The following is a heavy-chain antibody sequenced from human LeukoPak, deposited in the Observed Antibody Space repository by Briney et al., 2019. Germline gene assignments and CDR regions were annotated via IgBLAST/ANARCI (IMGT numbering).Heavy chain of an antibody. Sequence: SVKVSCKASGGTFSSYAISWVRQAPGQGLEWMGGIIPIFGTANYAQKFQGRVTITADESTSTAYMELSSLRSEDTAVYYCAASITIFGVASDYWGQGTLVTVSS. J-gene: IGHJ4*02. D-gene: IGHD3-3*01. CDR3: AASITIFGVASDY. CDR2: IIPIFGTA. CDR1: GGTFSSYA. V-gene: IGHV1-69*13.